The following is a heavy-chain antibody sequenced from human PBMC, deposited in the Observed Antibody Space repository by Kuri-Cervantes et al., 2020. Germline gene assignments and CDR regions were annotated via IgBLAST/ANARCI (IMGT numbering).Heavy chain of an antibody. J-gene: IGHJ5*02. CDR3: ARNYTIFGENGFDP. D-gene: IGHD3-3*01. V-gene: IGHV2-5*01. CDR2: IYWNDDK. Sequence: SGPTLVNPTQTLTLTCTFSGFSLSTSGVGGGWIRQPPGKALEWLALIYWNDDKRYSPSLKSRLTIPKDTSKNQVVLTMTNMDPVDTATYYCARNYTIFGENGFDPWGQGTLVTVSS. CDR1: GFSLSTSGVG.